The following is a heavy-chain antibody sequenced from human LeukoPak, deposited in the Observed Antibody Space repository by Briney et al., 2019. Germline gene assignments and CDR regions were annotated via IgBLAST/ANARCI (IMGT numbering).Heavy chain of an antibody. CDR3: ARASSSELAEYFQH. J-gene: IGHJ1*01. Sequence: SETLSLTCTVSGGSISSGGYYWGWIRQPPGKGLEWIGSIYYSGSTYYNPSLKSRVTISVDTSKNQFSLKLSSVTAADTAVYYCARASSSELAEYFQHWGQGTLVTVSS. CDR2: IYYSGST. CDR1: GGSISSGGYY. V-gene: IGHV4-39*07. D-gene: IGHD6-13*01.